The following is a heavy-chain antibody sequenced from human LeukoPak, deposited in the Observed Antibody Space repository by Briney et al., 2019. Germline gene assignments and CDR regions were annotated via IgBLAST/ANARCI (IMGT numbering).Heavy chain of an antibody. D-gene: IGHD6-19*01. V-gene: IGHV5-51*01. Sequence: EESLKISCKGSGYSFTSYWIGWVRQMPGKGLEWMGIIYPGDSDTRYSPSFQGQVTISADKSISTAYLQWSSLKASDTAMYYCARLPEGYSSGWYYFDYWGQGTLVTVSS. CDR2: IYPGDSDT. CDR1: GYSFTSYW. CDR3: ARLPEGYSSGWYYFDY. J-gene: IGHJ4*02.